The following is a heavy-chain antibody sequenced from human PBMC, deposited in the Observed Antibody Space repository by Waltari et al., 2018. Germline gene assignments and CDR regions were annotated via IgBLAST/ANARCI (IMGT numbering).Heavy chain of an antibody. Sequence: QVQLVQSGAEVKKPGASVRVSCKASGYTFTNYEITWVRQAFGQGLEWMGWVDTETGKTDYAQKFQDRVTMSTDTSIDTAYMDLTSLRSEDRAVYYWAREVGTTGAFDVWGQGTVGTVSS. D-gene: IGHD1-26*01. CDR3: AREVGTTGAFDV. CDR2: VDTETGKT. CDR1: GYTFTNYE. J-gene: IGHJ3*01. V-gene: IGHV1-8*01.